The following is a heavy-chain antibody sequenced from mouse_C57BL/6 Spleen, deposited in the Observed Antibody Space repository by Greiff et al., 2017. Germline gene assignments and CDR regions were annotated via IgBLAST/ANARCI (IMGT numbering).Heavy chain of an antibody. V-gene: IGHV5-17*01. D-gene: IGHD1-1*01. CDR1: GFTFSDYG. Sequence: EVKLMESGGGLVKPGGSLKLSCAASGFTFSDYGMHWVRQAPEKGLAWVAYISSGSSTIYYADTVKGRFTISRDNAKNTLFLQMTSLRSEDTAMYYCARAAITTVVAHFDYWGQGTTLTVSS. CDR3: ARAAITTVVAHFDY. CDR2: ISSGSSTI. J-gene: IGHJ2*01.